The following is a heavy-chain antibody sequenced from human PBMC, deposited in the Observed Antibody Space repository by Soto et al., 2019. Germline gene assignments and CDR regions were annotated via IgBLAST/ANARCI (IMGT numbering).Heavy chain of an antibody. Sequence: VGSLTLSCAASGFTFSNAWMSWVRQAPGKGLEWVGRIKSKTDGGTTDYAAPVKGRFTISRDDSKNTLYLQMNSMKTEDTAVYYCTTSDTIAVAGVYYYYGMDVWGQGTTVTVSS. CDR3: TTSDTIAVAGVYYYYGMDV. J-gene: IGHJ6*02. CDR2: IKSKTDGGTT. CDR1: GFTFSNAW. V-gene: IGHV3-15*01. D-gene: IGHD6-19*01.